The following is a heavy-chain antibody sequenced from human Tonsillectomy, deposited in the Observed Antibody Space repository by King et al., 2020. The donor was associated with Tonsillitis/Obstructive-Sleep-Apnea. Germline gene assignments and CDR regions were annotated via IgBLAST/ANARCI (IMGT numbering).Heavy chain of an antibody. CDR2: IYYSGST. V-gene: IGHV4-59*01. CDR3: ARAREQHLDYYSYYLAV. CDR1: GGSISSYY. Sequence: VQLQESGPGLVKPSETLSLTCTVSGGSISSYYWSWIRQPPGKGLEWIGYIYYSGSTNYNPSLKSRVTISVDTSKNQFSLKLSSVTAADTAVYYCARAREQHLDYYSYYLAVWGKGTTVTVSS. D-gene: IGHD6-13*01. J-gene: IGHJ6*03.